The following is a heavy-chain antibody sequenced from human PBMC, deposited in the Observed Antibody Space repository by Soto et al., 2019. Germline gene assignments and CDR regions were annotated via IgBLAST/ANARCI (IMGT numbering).Heavy chain of an antibody. V-gene: IGHV1-69*13. CDR1: GYTFTSYG. CDR3: ARDEVTGDWIDYYYGMDV. CDR2: IIPIFGTA. Sequence: SVKVSCKASGYTFTSYGISWVRQAPGQGLEWMGGIIPIFGTANYAQKFQGRVTITADESTSTAYMELSSLRSEDTAVYYCARDEVTGDWIDYYYGMDVWGQGTTVTVSS. J-gene: IGHJ6*02. D-gene: IGHD7-27*01.